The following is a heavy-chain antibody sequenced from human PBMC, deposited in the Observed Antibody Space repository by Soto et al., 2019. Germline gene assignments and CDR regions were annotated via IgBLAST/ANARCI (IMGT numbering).Heavy chain of an antibody. CDR3: AKDDSLEWFFPLDA. V-gene: IGHV3-23*01. CDR2: ISGGGSDT. CDR1: GFTFRSYA. D-gene: IGHD3-3*01. Sequence: EVHLLESGGGLVQPGGSLRLSCSSSGFTFRSYAMSWVRQAPGKGPEWVSGISGGGSDTYYSDSVRGRFTISRDNSKNTLYLQMNSLRVEDSAVYFCAKDDSLEWFFPLDAWGQGTLVTVSS. J-gene: IGHJ5*02.